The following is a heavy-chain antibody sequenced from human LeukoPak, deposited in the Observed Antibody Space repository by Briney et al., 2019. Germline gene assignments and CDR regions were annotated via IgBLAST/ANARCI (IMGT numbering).Heavy chain of an antibody. CDR2: ISGSGGST. J-gene: IGHJ6*01. Sequence: GGSLRLSCAASGFTFSSYVMSWVRQAPGKGLEWVSGISGSGGSTHYADSVKGRFTISRDNSKNTLYLQMNSLRADDTAVYYCAKSLVGRIKMVGVVNSMDVWGQGTTVTVSS. V-gene: IGHV3-23*01. CDR1: GFTFSSYV. CDR3: AKSLVGRIKMVGVVNSMDV. D-gene: IGHD3-3*01.